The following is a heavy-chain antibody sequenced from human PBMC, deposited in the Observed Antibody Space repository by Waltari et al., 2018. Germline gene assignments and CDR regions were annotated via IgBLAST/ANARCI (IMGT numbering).Heavy chain of an antibody. D-gene: IGHD4-17*01. CDR2: IYYSGST. V-gene: IGHV4-39*07. J-gene: IGHJ4*02. CDR1: GGSISSSSYY. Sequence: QVQLQESGPGLVKPSETLSLTCTVSGGSISSSSYYWGWIRQPPGKGLEWIGSIYYSGSTYYNPSRKSRVTISVDTSKNQFSLKLSSVTAADTAVYYCATGTTLWYYFDYWGQGTLVTVSS. CDR3: ATGTTLWYYFDY.